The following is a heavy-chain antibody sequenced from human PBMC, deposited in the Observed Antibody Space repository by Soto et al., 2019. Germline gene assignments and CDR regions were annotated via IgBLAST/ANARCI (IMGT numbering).Heavy chain of an antibody. CDR2: IIPIFGTA. Sequence: SVKVSCKASGGTFSSYAISWVRQAPGQGLEWMGGIIPIFGTANCAQKFQGRVTITADESTRTAYMELSSLRSEDTAVYYCARPKEATSAYSYYFDYWGQGTLVTVSS. V-gene: IGHV1-69*13. CDR1: GGTFSSYA. J-gene: IGHJ4*02. D-gene: IGHD5-12*01. CDR3: ARPKEATSAYSYYFDY.